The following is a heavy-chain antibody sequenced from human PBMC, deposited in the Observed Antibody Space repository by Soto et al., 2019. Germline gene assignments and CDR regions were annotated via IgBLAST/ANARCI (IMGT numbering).Heavy chain of an antibody. CDR3: ARARYSNWFDP. Sequence: PGGSLRLSCASSGFTFWISSMNGARQAPGKGLEWVSSISSSSSYIYYADSVKGRFTISRDNAKNSLYLQMNSLRAEDTAVYYCARARYSNWFDPWGQGTLVTVSS. D-gene: IGHD3-9*01. J-gene: IGHJ5*02. CDR1: GFTFWISS. CDR2: ISSSSSYI. V-gene: IGHV3-21*01.